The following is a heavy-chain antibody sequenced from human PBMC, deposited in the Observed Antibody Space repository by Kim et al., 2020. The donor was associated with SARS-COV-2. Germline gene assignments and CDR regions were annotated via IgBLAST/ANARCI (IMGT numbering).Heavy chain of an antibody. V-gene: IGHV3-30*18. Sequence: GGSLRLSCAASGFTFSSYGMHWVRQAPGKGLEWVAVISYDGSNKYYADSVKGRFTISRDNSKNTLYLQMNSLRAEDTAVYYCAKGPYSSGWYGYYGMDVWGQGTTVTVSS. CDR3: AKGPYSSGWYGYYGMDV. J-gene: IGHJ6*02. CDR2: ISYDGSNK. CDR1: GFTFSSYG. D-gene: IGHD6-19*01.